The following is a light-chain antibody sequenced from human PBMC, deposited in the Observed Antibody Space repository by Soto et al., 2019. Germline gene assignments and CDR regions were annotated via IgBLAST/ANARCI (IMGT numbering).Light chain of an antibody. J-gene: IGLJ2*01. Sequence: QSALTQPRSVSGSPGQSVTISCTGTSSDVGGYNYVSWYQQHPGKAPKLMIYDVSKRPSGVPDRFSGSKSGNTASLTISGVQAEDDAYYYCCSYAGSYVVFGGGTKVTVL. CDR1: SSDVGGYNY. CDR3: CSYAGSYVV. CDR2: DVS. V-gene: IGLV2-11*01.